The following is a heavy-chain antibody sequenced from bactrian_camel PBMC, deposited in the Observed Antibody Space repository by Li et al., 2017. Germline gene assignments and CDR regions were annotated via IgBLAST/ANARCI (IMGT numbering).Heavy chain of an antibody. Sequence: HVQLVESGGGTVQPGGSLRLSCVTSEYNYSPYCMGWFRQAPGKEREGVASIDFDGNASYADFVKGRFTISRDNTKNTLYLQMHSLKPEDTAMYYCAADTVKASLATIAQFAAYEGHGTQVTVS. D-gene: IGHD4*01. J-gene: IGHJ4*01. CDR2: IDFDGNA. CDR1: EYNYSPYC. V-gene: IGHV3S53*01.